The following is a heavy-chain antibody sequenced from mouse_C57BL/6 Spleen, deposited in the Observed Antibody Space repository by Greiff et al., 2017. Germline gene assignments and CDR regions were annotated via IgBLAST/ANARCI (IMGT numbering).Heavy chain of an antibody. J-gene: IGHJ2*01. V-gene: IGHV1-63*01. D-gene: IGHD1-1*01. Sequence: VKLMESGAELVRPGTSVKMSCKASGYTFTNYWIGWAKQRPGHGLEWIGDIYPGGGYTNYNEKFKGKATLTADKSSSTAYMQFSSLTSEDSAIYYCARLYYGSFDYWGQGTTLTVSS. CDR2: IYPGGGYT. CDR1: GYTFTNYW. CDR3: ARLYYGSFDY.